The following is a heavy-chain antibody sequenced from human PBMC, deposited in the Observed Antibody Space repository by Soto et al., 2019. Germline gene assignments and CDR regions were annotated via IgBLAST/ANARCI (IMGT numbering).Heavy chain of an antibody. Sequence: QVQLVQSGAEVKKPGASVKVSCKASGYTFTSYDINWVLQATGQGLEWMGWMNPNSGNTGYAQKFKGRVTMSRHTAISPACTVLRSQRYQKAGVDYWARVVLSGGMDLWGQATTVAVS. CDR2: MNPNSGNT. D-gene: IGHD2-15*01. V-gene: IGHV1-8*01. CDR3: ARVVLSGGMDL. CDR1: GYTFTSYD. J-gene: IGHJ6*02.